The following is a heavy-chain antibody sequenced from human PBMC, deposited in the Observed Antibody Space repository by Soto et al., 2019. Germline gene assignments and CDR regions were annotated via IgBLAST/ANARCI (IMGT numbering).Heavy chain of an antibody. V-gene: IGHV6-1*01. CDR1: GDGASSNSAA. CDR2: TYYRSKWYN. Sequence: PSQTLSLTCAISGDGASSNSAAWNWIRQSPSRGLEWLGRTYYRSKWYNDYAVSVKSRITINPDTSKNQFSLQLNSVTPEDTAVYYCARGGEEYYDFWSGSNWSDPWGQGTLVTVSS. CDR3: ARGGEEYYDFWSGSNWSDP. J-gene: IGHJ5*02. D-gene: IGHD3-3*01.